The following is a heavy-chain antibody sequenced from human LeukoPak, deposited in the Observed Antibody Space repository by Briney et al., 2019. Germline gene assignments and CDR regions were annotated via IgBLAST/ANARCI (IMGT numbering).Heavy chain of an antibody. Sequence: PSETLSLTCTVSGASMIYNYWSWIRQPPGKGLEWIGYIYYGGSTKDNPSLKSRVTMSVDPSKNQFSLKLSSVTAADTAVYYCARDIRGSSTSSGVFDLWGQGTLVTVSS. D-gene: IGHD2-2*01. CDR2: IYYGGST. J-gene: IGHJ4*02. V-gene: IGHV4-59*01. CDR1: GASMIYNY. CDR3: ARDIRGSSTSSGVFDL.